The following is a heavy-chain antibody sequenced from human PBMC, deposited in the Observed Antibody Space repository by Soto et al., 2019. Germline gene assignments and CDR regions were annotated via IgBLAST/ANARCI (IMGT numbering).Heavy chain of an antibody. V-gene: IGHV1-69*13. CDR1: GGTFSSYA. Sequence: SVKVSCKASGGTFSSYAISWVRQAPGQGLEWMGGIIPIFGTANYAQKFQGRVTITADESTSTAYMELSSLRSEGTAVYYCARGVYYYDSSGYYGMGVWGQGTTVTVSS. CDR3: ARGVYYYDSSGYYGMGV. D-gene: IGHD3-22*01. CDR2: IIPIFGTA. J-gene: IGHJ6*02.